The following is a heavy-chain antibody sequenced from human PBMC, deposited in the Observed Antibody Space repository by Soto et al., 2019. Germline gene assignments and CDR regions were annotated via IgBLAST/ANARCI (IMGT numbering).Heavy chain of an antibody. V-gene: IGHV3-53*04. CDR1: GFTVSSNY. CDR2: IYSGGST. D-gene: IGHD1-26*01. J-gene: IGHJ6*03. CDR3: ARASPPMELYYYYYMDV. Sequence: HPGGSLRLSCAASGFTVSSNYMSWVRQAPGKGLEWVSVIYSGGSTYYADSVKGRFTISRHNSKNTLYLQMNSLRAEDTAVYYCARASPPMELYYYYYMDVWGKGTTVTVSS.